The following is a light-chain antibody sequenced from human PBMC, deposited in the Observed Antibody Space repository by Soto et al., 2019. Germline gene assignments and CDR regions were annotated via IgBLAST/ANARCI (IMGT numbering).Light chain of an antibody. Sequence: DIVMTQAPASLAVSLGERATIYCKSSKIVLHSSNNKDYLAWYQQKPGQSPKLLIYWASTRESGVPDRFSGSGSATDCTLTLSRLHADDVAVYYCQQYYSTPFTFGPGTKVDI. CDR2: WAS. V-gene: IGKV4-1*01. J-gene: IGKJ3*01. CDR3: QQYYSTPFT. CDR1: KIVLHSSNNKDY.